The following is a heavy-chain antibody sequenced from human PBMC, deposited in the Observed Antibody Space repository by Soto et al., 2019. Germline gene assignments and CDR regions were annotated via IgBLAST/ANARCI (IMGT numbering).Heavy chain of an antibody. Sequence: GESLKISCKASGCSFTSYWIGWVRQMPGKGLEWMGIIYPSDSDTRYSPSFLGQVTISVDKSISTAYLQWSSLKASDTAMYYCARPTVTHAAFDVWGQGTMATVSS. CDR1: GCSFTSYW. D-gene: IGHD4-17*01. CDR2: IYPSDSDT. J-gene: IGHJ3*01. V-gene: IGHV5-51*01. CDR3: ARPTVTHAAFDV.